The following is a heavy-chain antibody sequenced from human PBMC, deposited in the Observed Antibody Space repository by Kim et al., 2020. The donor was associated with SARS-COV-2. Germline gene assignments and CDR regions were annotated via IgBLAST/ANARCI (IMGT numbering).Heavy chain of an antibody. D-gene: IGHD3-9*01. V-gene: IGHV3-23*01. Sequence: GDSVEGRFTISRENSKNMLYLQMNSLRAEDTAVYYCAKGRLRYFDWLDYWGPGTLVTVSS. CDR3: AKGRLRYFDWLDY. J-gene: IGHJ4*02.